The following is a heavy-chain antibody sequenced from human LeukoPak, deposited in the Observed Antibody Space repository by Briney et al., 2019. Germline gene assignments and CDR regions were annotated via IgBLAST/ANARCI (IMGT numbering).Heavy chain of an antibody. J-gene: IGHJ4*02. CDR2: IYYSGST. Sequence: PSETLSLTCTVSGGSISSYYWSWIRQPPGKGLEWIGYIYYSGSTNYNPSLKSRVTISVDTSKNQFSLKLSSVTAADTAVYYCARAGAYSSSGVFDYWGQGTLDTVSS. D-gene: IGHD6-13*01. CDR1: GGSISSYY. V-gene: IGHV4-59*01. CDR3: ARAGAYSSSGVFDY.